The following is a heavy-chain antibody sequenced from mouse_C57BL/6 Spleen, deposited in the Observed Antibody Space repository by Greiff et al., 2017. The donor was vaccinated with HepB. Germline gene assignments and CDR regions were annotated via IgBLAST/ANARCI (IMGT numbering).Heavy chain of an antibody. CDR3: ERGDYGSSHYYAMDY. CDR1: GYTFTSYW. V-gene: IGHV1-7*01. CDR2: INPSSGYT. D-gene: IGHD1-1*01. J-gene: IGHJ4*01. Sequence: VQLQQSGAELAKPGASVKLSCKASGYTFTSYWMHWVKQRPGQGLEWIGYINPSSGYTKYNQKFKDKATLTAEKSSSTAYMQLSSLTYEDSAVYYCERGDYGSSHYYAMDYWGQGTSVTVSS.